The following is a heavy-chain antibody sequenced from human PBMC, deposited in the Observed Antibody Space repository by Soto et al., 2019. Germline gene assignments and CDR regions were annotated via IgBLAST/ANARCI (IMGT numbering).Heavy chain of an antibody. J-gene: IGHJ5*02. CDR3: ARAPRLGYCSGGSCPNWFDP. V-gene: IGHV1-69*02. D-gene: IGHD2-15*01. Sequence: SVKVSCKASGGTFISYTISWVRQAPGQGLEWMGRIIPILGIANYAQKFQGRVTITADKSTSTAYMELSSLRSEDTAVYYCARAPRLGYCSGGSCPNWFDPWGQGTLVTVSS. CDR1: GGTFISYT. CDR2: IIPILGIA.